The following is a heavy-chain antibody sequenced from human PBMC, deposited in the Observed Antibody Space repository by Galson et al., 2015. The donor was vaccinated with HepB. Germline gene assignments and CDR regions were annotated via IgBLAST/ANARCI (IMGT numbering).Heavy chain of an antibody. Sequence: SLRLSCAASGFAVSNNYMSWVRQAPGRGLECVSLIYRGGSTYYADSVKGRFTISRDDSKNTLYLQMNSLRAMDTAVYYCAKSGESYGGGYFDLWGRGTLVTVSS. J-gene: IGHJ2*01. CDR3: AKSGESYGGGYFDL. CDR1: GFAVSNNY. D-gene: IGHD3-10*01. CDR2: IYRGGST. V-gene: IGHV3-53*01.